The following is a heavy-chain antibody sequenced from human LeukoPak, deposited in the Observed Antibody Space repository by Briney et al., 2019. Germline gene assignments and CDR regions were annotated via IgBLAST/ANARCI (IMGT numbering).Heavy chain of an antibody. CDR3: ARGRSYSVYADHWFDP. Sequence: TSETLSLTCTVSGGSISSYYWSWIRQPPGKGLEWIGYIYYSGSTNYNPSLKSRVTISVDTSKNQFSLKLSSVTAADTAVYYCARGRSYSVYADHWFDPWGQGTLVTVSS. CDR1: GGSISSYY. J-gene: IGHJ5*02. CDR2: IYYSGST. D-gene: IGHD1-26*01. V-gene: IGHV4-59*01.